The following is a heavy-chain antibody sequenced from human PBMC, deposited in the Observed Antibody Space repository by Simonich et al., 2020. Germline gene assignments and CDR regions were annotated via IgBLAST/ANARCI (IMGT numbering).Heavy chain of an antibody. V-gene: IGHV3-48*01. Sequence: EVQLVESGGGLVQPGGSLRLSCAASGFTFSSYSMKWVRQAPGKGLEWVTYISSSSSTIYYANTVKGRFTITRDNAKNSLYRQMNSLRAEDTAVYYCARDSSYYAFDIWGQGTMVTVSS. D-gene: IGHD5-12*01. CDR1: GFTFSSYS. J-gene: IGHJ3*02. CDR3: ARDSSYYAFDI. CDR2: ISSSSSTI.